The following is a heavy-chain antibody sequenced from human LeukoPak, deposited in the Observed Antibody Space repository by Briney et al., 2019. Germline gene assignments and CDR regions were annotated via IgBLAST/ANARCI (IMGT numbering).Heavy chain of an antibody. Sequence: AESLRLSCAASGFTFSSYAMHWVRQAPGKGLEWVAVISYDGSNKYYADSVKGRFTISRDNSKNTLYLQMNSLRAEDTAVYYCAREGGTGFDYWGQGTLVTVSS. CDR2: ISYDGSNK. CDR1: GFTFSSYA. D-gene: IGHD1-1*01. V-gene: IGHV3-30*04. J-gene: IGHJ4*02. CDR3: AREGGTGFDY.